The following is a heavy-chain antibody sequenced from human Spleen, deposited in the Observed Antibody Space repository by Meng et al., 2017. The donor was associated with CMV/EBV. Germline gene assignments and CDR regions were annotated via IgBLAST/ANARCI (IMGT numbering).Heavy chain of an antibody. CDR2: ISSDGSST. Sequence: GGSLRLSCAASGFTFSDYWMHWVRQAPGKGLMWISSISSDGSSTTYAASVKGRFTISRDNAKNTLYLQMNSLRAEDTALYYCARGHAVVVFDIFDLWGQGTMVTVSS. V-gene: IGHV3-74*01. J-gene: IGHJ3*01. D-gene: IGHD2-21*01. CDR1: GFTFSDYW. CDR3: ARGHAVVVFDIFDL.